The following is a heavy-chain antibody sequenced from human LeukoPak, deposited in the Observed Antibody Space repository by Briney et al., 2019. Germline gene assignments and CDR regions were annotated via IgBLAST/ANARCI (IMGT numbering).Heavy chain of an antibody. CDR1: GYSFTSYW. J-gene: IGHJ6*02. V-gene: IGHV5-51*01. CDR3: ARRNNWNRYYYYGMDV. Sequence: GESLKISCKGSGYSFTSYWIGWVLQMPGKGLEWMGIIYPGDSDTRYSPSFQGQVTISADKSISTAYLQWSSLKASDTAMYYCARRNNWNRYYYYGMDVWGQGTTVTVSS. CDR2: IYPGDSDT. D-gene: IGHD1-1*01.